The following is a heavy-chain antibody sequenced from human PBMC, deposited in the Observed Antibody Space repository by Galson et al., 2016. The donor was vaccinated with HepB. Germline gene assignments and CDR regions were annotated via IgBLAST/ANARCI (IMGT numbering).Heavy chain of an antibody. V-gene: IGHV3-33*01. CDR2: IWFDGSIK. J-gene: IGHJ4*02. Sequence: SLRLSCAASGLTFSNYGMHWVRQAPGKGLEWVALIWFDGSIKYHADSVKGRFTISRDHSKNTLHLHMSSLRADDTAVYFCARIRGRDSSQFSYYDYWGQGTLVTVSA. CDR1: GLTFSNYG. D-gene: IGHD2-2*01. CDR3: ARIRGRDSSQFSYYDY.